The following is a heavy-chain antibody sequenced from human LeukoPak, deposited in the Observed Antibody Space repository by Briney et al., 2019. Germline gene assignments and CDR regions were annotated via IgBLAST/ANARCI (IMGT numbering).Heavy chain of an antibody. D-gene: IGHD3-3*01. J-gene: IGHJ6*03. CDR2: IYTSGST. V-gene: IGHV4-4*07. CDR1: GGSISSYY. CDR3: ASLGFWSGYSGYYYMDV. Sequence: SQTLSLTCAVSGGSISSYYWSWIRQPAGKGLEWIGRIYTSGSTNYNPSLKSRVTMSVDTSKNQFSLKLSSVTAADTAVYYCASLGFWSGYSGYYYMDVWGKGTTVTVSS.